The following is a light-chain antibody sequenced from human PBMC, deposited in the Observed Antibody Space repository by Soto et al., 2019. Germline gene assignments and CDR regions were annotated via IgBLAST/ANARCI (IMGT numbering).Light chain of an antibody. Sequence: ETVMTQSPATLSVSPGERATLSCRASQNIGSNLAWYQQKPGQAPRLLIYGASTRATGVPARFSGSGSGTEFTLTISILQSEDFAVYYCQQYNYWPRTFGQGTKVEIK. CDR3: QQYNYWPRT. V-gene: IGKV3-15*01. J-gene: IGKJ1*01. CDR1: QNIGSN. CDR2: GAS.